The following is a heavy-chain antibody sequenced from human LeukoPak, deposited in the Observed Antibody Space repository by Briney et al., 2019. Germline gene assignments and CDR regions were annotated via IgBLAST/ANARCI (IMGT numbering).Heavy chain of an antibody. CDR2: IYYSGSA. CDR1: GGSISSGDYY. V-gene: IGHV4-30-4*01. Sequence: VKPSQTLALTCTVSGGSISSGDYYWSWIRQPPGKGLEWIGYIYYSGSAYYNPSLKSRVTISVDTSKNQFSLKLSPVTAADTAVYYCASLGPSDYVWGSYPNMPYFDYWGQGTLVTVSS. J-gene: IGHJ4*02. CDR3: ASLGPSDYVWGSYPNMPYFDY. D-gene: IGHD3-16*02.